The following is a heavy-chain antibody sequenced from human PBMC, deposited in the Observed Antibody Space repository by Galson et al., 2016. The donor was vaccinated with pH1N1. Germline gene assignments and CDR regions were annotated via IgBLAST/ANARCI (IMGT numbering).Heavy chain of an antibody. J-gene: IGHJ3*02. Sequence: SLRLSCAASGFTFEEYGTHWVRQPPGKGLEWVSSITWNSAKIGYADSVKGRFIISRDNAKNSLFLQMKSVRPEDTAVYYCAKGPRPWLQYVACDISGQGTLVTVSS. V-gene: IGHV3-9*01. CDR1: GFTFEEYG. CDR2: ITWNSAKI. CDR3: AKGPRPWLQYVACDI. D-gene: IGHD5-24*01.